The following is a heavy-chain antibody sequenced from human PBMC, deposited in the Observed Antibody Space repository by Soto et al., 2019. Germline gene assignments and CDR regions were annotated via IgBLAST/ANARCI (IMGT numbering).Heavy chain of an antibody. Sequence: EVQLVESGGGLVQPGGSLRLSCAASEFSFSSYALNWVRQAPGKGLEWVSAISATGTTTYYADSVKGRFTISRDNSKRTLFLQLDSLSPEDTAVYYCATYSSPFDYWGQGTLVTVSS. J-gene: IGHJ4*02. D-gene: IGHD6-13*01. CDR1: EFSFSSYA. CDR3: ATYSSPFDY. CDR2: ISATGTTT. V-gene: IGHV3-23*04.